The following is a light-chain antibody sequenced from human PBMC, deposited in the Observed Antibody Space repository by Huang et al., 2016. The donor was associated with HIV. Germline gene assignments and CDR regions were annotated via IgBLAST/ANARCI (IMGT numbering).Light chain of an antibody. CDR1: QSISSY. J-gene: IGKJ2*01. CDR3: QQGHNTPYT. V-gene: IGKV1-39*01. Sequence: DIQMTQSPSSLSASVGDRVTITCRASQSISSYLNWYQQKPGKAPKLLIYAASSLQSGVPSRFSGSGSGTDFTLTINSLQPEDFATYHCQQGHNTPYTFGQGTKLEIK. CDR2: AAS.